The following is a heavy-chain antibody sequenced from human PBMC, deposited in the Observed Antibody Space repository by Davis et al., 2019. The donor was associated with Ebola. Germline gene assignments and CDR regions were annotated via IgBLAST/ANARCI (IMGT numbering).Heavy chain of an antibody. CDR1: GFTFSRYA. Sequence: GESLKISCAASGFTFSRYAMSWVRQAPRKGLEWVSGISGSGSNTFYADSVKGRFTISRDNSKNTLYLQMNSLRAEETAVYYCTGEYYSDYWGQGTLITVSS. V-gene: IGHV3-23*01. J-gene: IGHJ4*02. CDR2: ISGSGSNT. CDR3: TGEYYSDY. D-gene: IGHD3-10*01.